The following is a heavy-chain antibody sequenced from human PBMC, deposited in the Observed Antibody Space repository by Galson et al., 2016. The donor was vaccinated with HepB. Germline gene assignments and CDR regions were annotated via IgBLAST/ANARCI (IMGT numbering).Heavy chain of an antibody. J-gene: IGHJ4*02. Sequence: SVKVSCKASGYTFNTYNMHWVRQAPGQGLEWMGIIKPSGGNTIYAQKFQDRITMTRDTSTSTGYMELISLRSEDTAVYYCARELDHSFYFDYWGQGTLLPVSS. CDR2: IKPSGGNT. D-gene: IGHD1-14*01. V-gene: IGHV1-46*02. CDR3: ARELDHSFYFDY. CDR1: GYTFNTYN.